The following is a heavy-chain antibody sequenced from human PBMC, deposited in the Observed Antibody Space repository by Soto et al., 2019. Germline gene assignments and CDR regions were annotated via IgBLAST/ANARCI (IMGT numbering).Heavy chain of an antibody. D-gene: IGHD6-6*01. CDR3: ARIEVVIEYSSSSNWFDP. CDR2: IFSNDEK. Sequence: SGPTLVNPTETLTLTCTVSGFSLSNARMGVSWIRQPPGKALEWLAHIFSNDEKSYSTSLKSRLTISKDTSKSQVVLTMTNMDPVDTATYYCARIEVVIEYSSSSNWFDPWGQGTLVTVSS. V-gene: IGHV2-26*01. J-gene: IGHJ5*02. CDR1: GFSLSNARMG.